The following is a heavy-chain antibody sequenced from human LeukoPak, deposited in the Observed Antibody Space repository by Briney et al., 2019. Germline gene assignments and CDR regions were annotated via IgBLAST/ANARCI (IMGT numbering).Heavy chain of an antibody. D-gene: IGHD3-22*01. V-gene: IGHV1-18*04. CDR3: ARMYYYDSSGPFDY. CDR2: ISAYNGNT. J-gene: IGHJ4*02. CDR1: GYTFTGYY. Sequence: VASVKVSCKASGYTFTGYYMHWVRQAPGQGLEWMGWISAYNGNTNYAQKLQGRVTMTTDTSTSTAYMELRSLRSDDTAVYYCARMYYYDSSGPFDYWGQGTLVTVSS.